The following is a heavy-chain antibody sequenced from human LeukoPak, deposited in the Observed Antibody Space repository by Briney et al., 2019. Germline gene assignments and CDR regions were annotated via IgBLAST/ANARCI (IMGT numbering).Heavy chain of an antibody. CDR1: GGSISSGSYY. CDR3: AREADYDAYKPINYYYYMDV. D-gene: IGHD3-3*01. J-gene: IGHJ6*03. V-gene: IGHV4-61*02. CDR2: IYTSGST. Sequence: PSETLSLTCTVSGGSISSGSYYWSWIRQPAGKGLEWIGRIYTSGSTNYNPPLKSRVTISVDTSKNQFSLKLSSVTAADTAVYYCAREADYDAYKPINYYYYMDVWGKGTTVTVSS.